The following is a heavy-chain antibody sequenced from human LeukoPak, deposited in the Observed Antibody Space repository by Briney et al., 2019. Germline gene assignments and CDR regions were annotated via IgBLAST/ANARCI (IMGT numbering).Heavy chain of an antibody. Sequence: SVKVSCKASGFTFTRSPMQWVRQARGQRLEWIGWIAVGSGNTNYAQKFQERVTFTRDMSTSTAYMELSSLRSEDTAVYYCAPENWFDPWGQGTLVTVSS. J-gene: IGHJ5*02. CDR2: IAVGSGNT. CDR3: APENWFDP. CDR1: GFTFTRSP. V-gene: IGHV1-58*02.